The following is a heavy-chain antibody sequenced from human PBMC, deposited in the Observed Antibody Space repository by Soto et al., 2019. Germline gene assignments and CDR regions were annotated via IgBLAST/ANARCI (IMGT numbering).Heavy chain of an antibody. Sequence: QVQLQESGPGLVKSSETLSLTCTVSGGSISSSSFFWGWIRQPPGRGLEWIGSICYSGSTYYNPSLKSRVTMSADTSKNQFSLQLRSVTAADPAVYYCARLYGGGYYSPDYWGQGTLVAVSS. CDR2: ICYSGST. V-gene: IGHV4-39*01. CDR1: GGSISSSSFF. J-gene: IGHJ4*02. D-gene: IGHD3-3*01. CDR3: ARLYGGGYYSPDY.